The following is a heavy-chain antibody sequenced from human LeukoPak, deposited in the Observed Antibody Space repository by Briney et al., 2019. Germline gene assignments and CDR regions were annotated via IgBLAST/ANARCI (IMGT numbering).Heavy chain of an antibody. CDR2: INHSGST. V-gene: IGHV4-34*01. CDR3: ARRYDDAGSPLND. D-gene: IGHD3-10*01. Sequence: PSETLSLTCAVYGGSFSGYFWSWIRQAPGKGLDWIGEINHSGSTNYNPSLNSRVSILVATTKSQFSLKLSSVAAAATAVYYCARRYDDAGSPLNDWGRGILVTVSS. CDR1: GGSFSGYF. J-gene: IGHJ4*02.